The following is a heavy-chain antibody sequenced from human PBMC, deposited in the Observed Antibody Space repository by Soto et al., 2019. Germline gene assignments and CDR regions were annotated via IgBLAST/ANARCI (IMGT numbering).Heavy chain of an antibody. V-gene: IGHV3-11*04. J-gene: IGHJ4*02. CDR1: GFTFSDYY. D-gene: IGHD3-3*01. CDR2: ISSSGSTI. CDR3: AKGDSDFWASFDY. Sequence: GGSLRLSCAASGFTFSDYYLSWIRQAPGTGLEWVSYISSSGSTIYYADSVKGRFTISRDNAKNSLYLQMNSLRAEDTAVYYCAKGDSDFWASFDYWGQGTLVTVSS.